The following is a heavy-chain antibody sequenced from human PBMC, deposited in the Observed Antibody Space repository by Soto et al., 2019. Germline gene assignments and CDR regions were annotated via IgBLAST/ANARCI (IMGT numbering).Heavy chain of an antibody. CDR2: IYTSGST. Sequence: PSETLSLTCTVSGGSISSGGYYWSWIRQPAGKGLEWIGRIYTSGSTNYNPSLKSRVTMSVDTSKNQFSLKLSSVTAADTAVYYCARAPITGTTFWYFDYWGQGTLVTVSS. CDR3: ARAPITGTTFWYFDY. D-gene: IGHD1-7*01. V-gene: IGHV4-61*02. CDR1: GGSISSGGYY. J-gene: IGHJ4*02.